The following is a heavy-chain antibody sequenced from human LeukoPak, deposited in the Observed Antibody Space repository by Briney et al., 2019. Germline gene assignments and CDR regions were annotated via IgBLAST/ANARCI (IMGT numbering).Heavy chain of an antibody. Sequence: GGSLRLSCAASGFTFTNYWMTWVRRAPEKGLEWVATIKQDGSEKYYVDSVKGRFTISRDNAKNSLYLQMNSLRADDTAVYYCTKGGRSSSWYWAYWGQGTLVTVSS. J-gene: IGHJ4*02. CDR3: TKGGRSSSWYWAY. D-gene: IGHD6-13*01. CDR2: IKQDGSEK. V-gene: IGHV3-7*01. CDR1: GFTFTNYW.